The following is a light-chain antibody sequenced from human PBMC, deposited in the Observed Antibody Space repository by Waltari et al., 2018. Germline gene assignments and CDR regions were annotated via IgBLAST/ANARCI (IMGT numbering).Light chain of an antibody. CDR3: QLWDSNTAI. V-gene: IGLV3-9*01. CDR2: RDT. J-gene: IGLJ2*01. Sequence: SYELTQPLSVSVALGQTATITCGGSNIGSKNVNWYQQKPGQAPVLVIYRDTKRPFGIPERFSGSNSENTATLTISSAQVGDESYFYCQLWDSNTAIFVGGTKLTVL. CDR1: NIGSKN.